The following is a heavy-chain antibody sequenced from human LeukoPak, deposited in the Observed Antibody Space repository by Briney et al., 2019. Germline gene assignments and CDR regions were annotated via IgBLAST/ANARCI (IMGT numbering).Heavy chain of an antibody. CDR2: IYHSGST. J-gene: IGHJ4*02. D-gene: IGHD3-22*01. CDR3: ARGERYYYDSSGYPFFDY. V-gene: IGHV4-59*12. Sequence: SETLSLTCTVSNGSISNYYWSWIRQPPGKGLEWIGYIYHSGSTYYNPSLKSRVTISVDRSKNQFSLKLSSVTAADTAVYYCARGERYYYDSSGYPFFDYWGQGTLVTVSS. CDR1: NGSISNYY.